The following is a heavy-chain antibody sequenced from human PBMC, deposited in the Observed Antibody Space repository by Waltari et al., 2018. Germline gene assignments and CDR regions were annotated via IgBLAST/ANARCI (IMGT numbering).Heavy chain of an antibody. CDR3: AKDVGGYSYCTAAFDI. Sequence: QVQLVESGGGVVQPGRSLRLSCAASGFTFSSYGMHWVRQAPGKGLEWVAVIWYDGSNKYYADSVKGRFTISRDNSKNTLYLQMNSLRAEDTAMYYCAKDVGGYSYCTAAFDIWGQGTMVTVSS. V-gene: IGHV3-30*18. CDR2: IWYDGSNK. D-gene: IGHD5-18*01. CDR1: GFTFSSYG. J-gene: IGHJ3*02.